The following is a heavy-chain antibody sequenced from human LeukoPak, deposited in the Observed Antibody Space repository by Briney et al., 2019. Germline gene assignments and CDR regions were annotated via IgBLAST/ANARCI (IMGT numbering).Heavy chain of an antibody. CDR1: GFTFDDYG. D-gene: IGHD4-17*01. CDR3: ARSMSTVTTRYFDL. Sequence: GGSLRLSCAASGFTFDDYGLIWVRQAPGKGLEWVSYITWNGGSTAYADSVRGRVTVSRDNAKFSLYLQMNSLRAEDTALYYCARSMSTVTTRYFDLWGQGTLVTVSS. CDR2: ITWNGGST. V-gene: IGHV3-20*04. J-gene: IGHJ5*02.